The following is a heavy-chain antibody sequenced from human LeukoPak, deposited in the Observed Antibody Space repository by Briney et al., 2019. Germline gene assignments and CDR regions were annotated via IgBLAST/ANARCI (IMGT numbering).Heavy chain of an antibody. V-gene: IGHV3-48*03. CDR3: ARDGLLWFGESHFDY. D-gene: IGHD3-10*01. CDR1: GFTFSSYE. Sequence: GGSLRLSCAASGFTFSSYEMNWVRQAPGKGLEWVSYISSSGSTIYYADSVKGRFTISRDNAKNSLYLQMNSLRAEDTAVYYCARDGLLWFGESHFDYWGQGTLVTVSS. CDR2: ISSSGSTI. J-gene: IGHJ4*02.